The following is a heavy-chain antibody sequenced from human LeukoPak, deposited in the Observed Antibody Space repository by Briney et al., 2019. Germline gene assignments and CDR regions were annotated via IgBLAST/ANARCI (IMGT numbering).Heavy chain of an antibody. D-gene: IGHD1-20*01. CDR2: INHSGST. Sequence: QTSETLSLTCAVYGGSFSGYYWSWIRQPPGKGLEWIGEINHSGSTNYNPSLKSRVTISVDTSKNQFSLKLSSVTAADTAVYYCARAGITGRRHFDYWGQGTVVTVSS. J-gene: IGHJ4*02. V-gene: IGHV4-34*01. CDR1: GGSFSGYY. CDR3: ARAGITGRRHFDY.